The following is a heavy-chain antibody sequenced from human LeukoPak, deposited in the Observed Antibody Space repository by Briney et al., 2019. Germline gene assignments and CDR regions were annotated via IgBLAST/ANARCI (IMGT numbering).Heavy chain of an antibody. D-gene: IGHD2-15*01. CDR3: VTVVAAGNWFDP. V-gene: IGHV3-21*01. Sequence: PGGSLRLSCAASGFTFSSYSMNWVRQAPGKGLEWVSSISSSSSYIYYADSVKGRFTISRDNAKNSLYLQMNSLRAEDTAVYYCVTVVAAGNWFDPWGQGTLVTVSS. J-gene: IGHJ5*02. CDR1: GFTFSSYS. CDR2: ISSSSSYI.